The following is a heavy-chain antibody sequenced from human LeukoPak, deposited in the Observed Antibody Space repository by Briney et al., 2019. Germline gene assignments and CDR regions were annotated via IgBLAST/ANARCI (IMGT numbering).Heavy chain of an antibody. CDR2: IYYSGST. CDR1: GGSISSSSYY. D-gene: IGHD3-22*01. CDR3: ASDDSSAYYVDY. V-gene: IGHV4-39*07. Sequence: KPSETLSLTCTVSGGSISSSSYYWGWIRQPPGKGLEWIGSIYYSGSTYYNPSLKSRVTISVDTSRNQFSLKLTSVTAADTAVYFCASDDSSAYYVDYWGQGALVTVSS. J-gene: IGHJ4*02.